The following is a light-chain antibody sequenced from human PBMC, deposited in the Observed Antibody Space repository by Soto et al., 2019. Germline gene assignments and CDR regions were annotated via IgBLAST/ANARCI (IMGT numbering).Light chain of an antibody. CDR1: SSDVGGYNC. CDR2: DVS. V-gene: IGLV2-11*01. CDR3: CSYAGSYSYV. Sequence: QSALTQPHSVSGSPGQSVTISCTGTSSDVGGYNCVSWYQHHPGKAPKLMIYDVSKRPSGVPDRFSASKSGNTASLTISGLQAEDEADYYCCSYAGSYSYVFGTGTKVTVL. J-gene: IGLJ1*01.